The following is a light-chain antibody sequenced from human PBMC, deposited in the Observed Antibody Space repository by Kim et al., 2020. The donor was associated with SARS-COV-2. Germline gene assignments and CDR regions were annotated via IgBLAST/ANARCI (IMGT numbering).Light chain of an antibody. CDR3: QVWDSSTGVV. V-gene: IGLV3-9*01. CDR1: NFGSKN. J-gene: IGLJ2*01. CDR2: RDS. Sequence: SYELTQPLSVSVALGQTARITCGGNNFGSKNVHWYQQKPGQAPVLVIYRDSNRPSGIPERFSGSNSGNTATLTISRAQAGDEADYYCQVWDSSTGVVFGGGTQLTVL.